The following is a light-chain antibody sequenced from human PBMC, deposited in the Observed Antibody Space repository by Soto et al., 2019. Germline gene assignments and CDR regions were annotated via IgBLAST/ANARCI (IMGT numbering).Light chain of an antibody. J-gene: IGKJ4*01. CDR1: LSVSNY. CDR2: DAS. CDR3: QHRSNWPPLT. Sequence: EIVLTQSPATLSLSPGERATLSCRASLSVSNYLAWYQQKPGQSPRLLIYDASNRATVIPARFSGSGSGTDFTLTISSLEPEDCAVYYCQHRSNWPPLTFGGGTRVEIK. V-gene: IGKV3-11*01.